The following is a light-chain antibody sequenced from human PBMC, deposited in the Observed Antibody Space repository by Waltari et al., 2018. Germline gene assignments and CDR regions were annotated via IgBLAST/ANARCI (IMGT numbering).Light chain of an antibody. J-gene: IGLJ3*02. CDR1: SSDVGSYNL. V-gene: IGLV2-23*01. CDR2: EDN. Sequence: QSALTQPASVSGSPGQSITISCTGTSSDVGSYNLVSWYQQHPGKAPKLMIYEDNKRPSWLSKRFSGSKSGNTASLTISGLQAEDGADYYCCSYAGSSTLVFGGGTKRTVL. CDR3: CSYAGSSTLV.